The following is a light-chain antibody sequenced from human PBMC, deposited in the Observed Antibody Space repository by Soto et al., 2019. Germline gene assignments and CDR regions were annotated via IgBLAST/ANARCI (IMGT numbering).Light chain of an antibody. CDR2: GAS. V-gene: IGKV3-15*01. CDR1: QSVSSN. Sequence: PGERAPLSCRASQSVSSNLAWYQQKPGQAPRLLIYGASTRATGIPARFSGSGSGTEFTLTISSLQPDDFATYYCQHYNSYSEAFGQGTKVDNK. J-gene: IGKJ1*01. CDR3: QHYNSYSEA.